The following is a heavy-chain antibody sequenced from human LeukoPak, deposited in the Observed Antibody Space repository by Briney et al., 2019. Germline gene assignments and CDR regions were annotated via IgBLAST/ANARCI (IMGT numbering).Heavy chain of an antibody. V-gene: IGHV3-66*01. Sequence: GGSLRLSCAASGFTFSSYGMHWVRQAPGKGLEWISVIYSGGATYYADSVKGRFTISRDNSKNTLYLQMNILRPEDTAVYYCVREQWFDPWGQGTLVTVSS. CDR2: IYSGGAT. CDR3: VREQWFDP. CDR1: GFTFSSYG. J-gene: IGHJ5*02.